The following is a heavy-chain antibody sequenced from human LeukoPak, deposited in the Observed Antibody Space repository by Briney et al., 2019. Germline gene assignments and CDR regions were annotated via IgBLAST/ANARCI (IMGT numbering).Heavy chain of an antibody. Sequence: PGGSLRLSCAASGFTFTNAGIHWVRLAAGNGLEWVSFISHDGTNKYYSDSVDGRFTVSRLNSQNTVHLQMTDLRPDDTATYYCASEDVDTGDFWGQGTLVTVSS. V-gene: IGHV3-30*01. CDR2: ISHDGTNK. D-gene: IGHD5-18*01. J-gene: IGHJ4*02. CDR1: GFTFTNAG. CDR3: ASEDVDTGDF.